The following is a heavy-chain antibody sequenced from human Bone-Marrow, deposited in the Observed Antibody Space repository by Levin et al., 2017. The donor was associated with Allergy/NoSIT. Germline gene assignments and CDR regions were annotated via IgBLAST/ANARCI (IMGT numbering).Heavy chain of an antibody. CDR2: ISYNENKR. V-gene: IGHV3-30*04. D-gene: IGHD7-27*01. CDR1: GFTFSDYP. Sequence: TGGSLRLSCAASGFTFSDYPFHWVRQAPGKGLEWVAVISYNENKRFYTESVKGRFLLSRDNSKNTVYLQMNGLRPEDTAVYYCARGPFLTGPDYWGQGTLVTVSS. CDR3: ARGPFLTGPDY. J-gene: IGHJ4*02.